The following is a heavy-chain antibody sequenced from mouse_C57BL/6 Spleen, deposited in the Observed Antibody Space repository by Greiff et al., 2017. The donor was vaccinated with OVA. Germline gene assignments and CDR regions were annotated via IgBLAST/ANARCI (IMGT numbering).Heavy chain of an antibody. CDR2: IDPETGGT. CDR1: GYTFTDYE. D-gene: IGHD2-1*01. V-gene: IGHV1-15*01. J-gene: IGHJ3*01. CDR3: TRPGNRFWFAY. Sequence: VQGVESGAELVRPGASVTLSCKASGYTFTDYEMHWVKQTPVHGLEWIGAIDPETGGTAYNQKFKGKAILTADKSSSTAYMELRSLTSEDSAVYYCTRPGNRFWFAYWGQGTLVTVSA.